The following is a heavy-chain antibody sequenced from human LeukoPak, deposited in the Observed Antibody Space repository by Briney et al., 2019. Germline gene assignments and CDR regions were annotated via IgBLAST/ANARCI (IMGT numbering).Heavy chain of an antibody. Sequence: GGSLRLSCAASGFTFNSYSMNWVRQAPGKGLEWVSYISSSSSTIYYADSVEGRFTISRDNAKNSLYLQINSLRAEDTAVYYCARSPPYSKLRFDPWGQGTLVTVSS. V-gene: IGHV3-48*04. J-gene: IGHJ5*02. CDR2: ISSSSSTI. CDR3: ARSPPYSKLRFDP. CDR1: GFTFNSYS. D-gene: IGHD6-13*01.